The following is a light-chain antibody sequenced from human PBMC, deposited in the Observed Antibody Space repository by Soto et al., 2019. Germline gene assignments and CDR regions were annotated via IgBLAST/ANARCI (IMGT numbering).Light chain of an antibody. CDR1: QSIATF. CDR2: VTY. Sequence: QMTQSPSSLSASVGDRVTITCRASQSIATFLNWYQQKLGKAPKLLIYVTYNLQSGVPSRVSGIRCGTDFTPTISSLQPEDFTSDYCQQSYDSPQTFGLGTKVEI. J-gene: IGKJ1*01. CDR3: QQSYDSPQT. V-gene: IGKV1-39*01.